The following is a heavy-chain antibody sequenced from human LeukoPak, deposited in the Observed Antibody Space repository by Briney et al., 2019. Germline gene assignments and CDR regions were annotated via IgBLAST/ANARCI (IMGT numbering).Heavy chain of an antibody. J-gene: IGHJ6*03. CDR1: GFTFSSYA. V-gene: IGHV3-23*01. Sequence: GGSLRLSCAASGFTFSSYAMSWVRQAPGKGLEWVSAISGSGGSTYYADSVKGRFTISRDNSKNTLYLQMNSLRAEDRAVYYCAKVLTPQYYYYYYMDVWGKGTTVTVSS. CDR2: ISGSGGST. CDR3: AKVLTPQYYYYYYMDV.